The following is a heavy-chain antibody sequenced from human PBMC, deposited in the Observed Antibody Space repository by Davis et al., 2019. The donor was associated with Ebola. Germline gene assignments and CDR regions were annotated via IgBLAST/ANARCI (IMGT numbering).Heavy chain of an antibody. CDR3: ARDDQYNTFDY. V-gene: IGHV3-23*01. Sequence: GESLKISCAASGFTFSNYAMSWVRQAPGKGLEWVSTISGGGGSTYYADSVKGRFTISRDNVEKSLYLQINSLRVEDTAIYYCARDDQYNTFDYWGQGTLVTVSS. CDR2: ISGGGGST. CDR1: GFTFSNYA. J-gene: IGHJ4*02. D-gene: IGHD1-1*01.